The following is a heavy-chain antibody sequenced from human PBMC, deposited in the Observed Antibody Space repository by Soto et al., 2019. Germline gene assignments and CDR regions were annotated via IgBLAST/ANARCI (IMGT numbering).Heavy chain of an antibody. CDR1: GFTISNYG. D-gene: IGHD2-2*01. J-gene: IGHJ6*02. V-gene: IGHV3-30-3*01. Sequence: QVQLVESGGGVVQPGRSLRLSCAASGFTISNYGMHWVRQAPGKGLEWESVISYDGTITYYADSVKGRFTISRDHSTYTLYLQMNSLRTEDTAVYYCATTRVGPCSSSICFSGIFDGMHVWGQGTTVTVSS. CDR2: ISYDGTIT. CDR3: ATTRVGPCSSSICFSGIFDGMHV.